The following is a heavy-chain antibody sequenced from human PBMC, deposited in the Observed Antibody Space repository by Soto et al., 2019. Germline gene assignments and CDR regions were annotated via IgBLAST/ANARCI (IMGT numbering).Heavy chain of an antibody. CDR2: IWHDGTNK. V-gene: IGHV3-33*01. CDR1: GFSFSSYA. D-gene: IGHD3-16*02. Sequence: QAQLVESGGGVVQPGRSLRLSCAASGFSFSSYAMYWVRQAPGKGLEWVATIWHDGTNKYYADSVKGRFTISRDNSKKPVFLQMNSLRAEDTAVYYCASGFDYIWGTYRTKGESYWGQGTLVTVSS. CDR3: ASGFDYIWGTYRTKGESY. J-gene: IGHJ4*02.